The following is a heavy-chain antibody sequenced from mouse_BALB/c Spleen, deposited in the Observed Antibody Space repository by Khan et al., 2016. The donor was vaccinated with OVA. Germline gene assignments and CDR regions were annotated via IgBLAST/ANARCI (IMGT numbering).Heavy chain of an antibody. CDR1: GYTFINYW. CDR2: INPSTNYT. J-gene: IGHJ2*01. CDR3: ARRGLRWDMDY. D-gene: IGHD1-1*01. V-gene: IGHV1-7*01. Sequence: QVQLQQSGAELAKPGASVKMSCKTSGYTFINYWILWVKQRPGQGLEWIGYINPSTNYTEFNQNFKDKVTLTADRSSSTAYMQLSSLTSEDSAVYYCARRGLRWDMDYWGQGTTLTVSS.